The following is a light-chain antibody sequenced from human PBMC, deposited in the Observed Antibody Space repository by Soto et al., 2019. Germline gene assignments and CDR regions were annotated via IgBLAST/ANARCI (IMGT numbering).Light chain of an antibody. CDR2: DNN. CDR1: SSNIGNND. CDR3: GTWDSSLSVYV. J-gene: IGLJ1*01. Sequence: QSVLTQPPSVSAAPGQQVTISCSGSSSNIGNNDVSWYQQLPGAAPKLLIYDNNKRPSGIPDRFSGSKSGTSATLGITGLQTGDEADYYCGTWDSSLSVYVLGNGTKVTDX. V-gene: IGLV1-51*01.